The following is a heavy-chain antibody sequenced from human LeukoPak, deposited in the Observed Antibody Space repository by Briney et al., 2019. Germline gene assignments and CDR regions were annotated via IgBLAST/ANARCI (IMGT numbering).Heavy chain of an antibody. CDR3: AKDLAATIPVGFDY. J-gene: IGHJ4*02. CDR2: ISWNSGSI. Sequence: GGSLRLSCAASGFTFDDYAMHWVRQAPGKGLEWVSGISWNSGSIGYADSVKGRFTISRDNAKNSLYLQMNSLRAEDTALYYCAKDLAATIPVGFDYWGQGTLVTVSS. D-gene: IGHD6-13*01. V-gene: IGHV3-9*01. CDR1: GFTFDDYA.